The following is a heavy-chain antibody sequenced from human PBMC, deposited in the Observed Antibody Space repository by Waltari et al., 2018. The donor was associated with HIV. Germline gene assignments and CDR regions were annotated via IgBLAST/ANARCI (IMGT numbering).Heavy chain of an antibody. CDR2: IGTYNGNA. J-gene: IGHJ4*02. CDR3: ARSHCAVTSCGSIDY. D-gene: IGHD4-17*01. V-gene: IGHV1-18*01. Sequence: QVQLVQSGAQVKKPGASVKVSCKASGYPFTTYGITWVRQAPGQGLEWLGWIGTYNGNADFAPKHQVRIHLTIDTSTSTAYMELTSLRSDDTAVYYCARSHCAVTSCGSIDYWGQGTLVTVSS. CDR1: GYPFTTYG.